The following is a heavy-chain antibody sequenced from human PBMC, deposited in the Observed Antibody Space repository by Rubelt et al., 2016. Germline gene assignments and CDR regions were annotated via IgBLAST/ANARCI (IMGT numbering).Heavy chain of an antibody. D-gene: IGHD2-2*03. CDR1: GFIFSTYW. CDR3: ARDGYGNTRAVNTIDY. J-gene: IGHJ4*02. CDR2: IRQDGNEK. V-gene: IGHV3-7*03. Sequence: GGSLRLSCSASGFIFSTYWMTWVRQAPGKGLEWVANIRQDGNEKYYVDSVKGRFAISRDNAQNSLYLQMNSLRAGDTAIYYCARDGYGNTRAVNTIDYWGQGTLVTVFS.